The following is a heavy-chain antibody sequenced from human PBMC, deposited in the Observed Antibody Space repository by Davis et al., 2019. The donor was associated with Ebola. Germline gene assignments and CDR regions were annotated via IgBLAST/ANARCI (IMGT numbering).Heavy chain of an antibody. J-gene: IGHJ4*02. CDR2: IYPADSDT. CDR3: ARGTDGYNPGGYFDF. V-gene: IGHV5-51*01. D-gene: IGHD5-24*01. CDR1: GYSFFNNW. Sequence: GESLKISCQGSGYSFFNNWIGWVRQKPGEGLQWMGIIYPADSDTRYSPSFQGQVTISADTSISTAYLHWGSLRPSDTAMYYCARGTDGYNPGGYFDFWGQGTLVTVSS.